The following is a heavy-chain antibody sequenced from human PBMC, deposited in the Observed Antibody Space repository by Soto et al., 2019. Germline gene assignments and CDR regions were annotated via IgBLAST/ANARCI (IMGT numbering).Heavy chain of an antibody. CDR1: GGSLSRGGYY. Sequence: PSETLSLTCTVSGGSLSRGGYYWSWIRQDPGKGLEWIGYIYYSGGTYYNPSLKSRVTISVDTSKNQFSLKLSSVTAADTAVYYCAREASTGYYYYGMDVWGQGTTVTVSS. J-gene: IGHJ6*02. CDR2: IYYSGGT. CDR3: AREASTGYYYYGMDV. D-gene: IGHD2-2*01. V-gene: IGHV4-31*03.